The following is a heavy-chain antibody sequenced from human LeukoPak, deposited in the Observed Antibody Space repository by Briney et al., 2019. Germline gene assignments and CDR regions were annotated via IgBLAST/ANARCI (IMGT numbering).Heavy chain of an antibody. J-gene: IGHJ4*02. V-gene: IGHV3-48*04. CDR1: GFTFRNYN. CDR2: ISSSSSTI. D-gene: IGHD6-13*01. Sequence: PGGSLRLSCAASGFTFRNYNMNWVRQAPGKGLEWVSSISSSSSTIYYADSVKGRFTISRDNAKNSLYLQMNSLRAEDTAVYYCARSEMGGSSSSDYWGQGTLVTVSS. CDR3: ARSEMGGSSSSDY.